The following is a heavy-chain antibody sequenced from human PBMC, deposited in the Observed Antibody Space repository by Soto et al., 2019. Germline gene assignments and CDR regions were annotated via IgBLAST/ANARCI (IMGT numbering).Heavy chain of an antibody. V-gene: IGHV3-30*18. CDR2: ISHDGTNE. CDR1: GFTFRSYG. CDR3: AKEMLISGYVWDY. D-gene: IGHD5-12*01. J-gene: IGHJ4*02. Sequence: QVQLVESGGGVVQPERSLRLSCAASGFTFRSYGMHWVRQAPGKGLEWVAGISHDGTNEYYADSVKGRFTISRDNSKNTLYLEVNSLRAEDTAVYYCAKEMLISGYVWDYWGQGTLVTVSS.